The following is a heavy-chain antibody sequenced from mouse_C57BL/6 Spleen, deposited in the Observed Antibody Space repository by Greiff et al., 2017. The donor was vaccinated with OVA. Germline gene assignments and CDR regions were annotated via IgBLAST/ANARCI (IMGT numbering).Heavy chain of an antibody. V-gene: IGHV1-50*01. D-gene: IGHD4-1*01. CDR3: ARGGNWDDAD. CDR2: IDPSDSYT. Sequence: VQLQQPGAELVKPGASVKLSCKASGYTFTSYWMQWVKQRPGQGLEWIGEIDPSDSYTNYNQKFKGKATLTVDTSSSTAYMQLSSLTSEDSAVYYCARGGNWDDADWGQGTLVTVSA. CDR1: GYTFTSYW. J-gene: IGHJ3*01.